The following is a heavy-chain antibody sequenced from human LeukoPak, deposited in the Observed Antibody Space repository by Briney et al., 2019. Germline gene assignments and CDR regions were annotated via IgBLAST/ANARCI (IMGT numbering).Heavy chain of an antibody. D-gene: IGHD6-19*01. CDR3: ARGPSDGWYGVPRGYYFDF. V-gene: IGHV5-51*01. CDR2: MFPGDSDT. Sequence: GESLKISCKGSGYSFTSYWIGWVRQMPGKGLEWMGIMFPGDSDTRYSPSFQGQVTISADKSISTAYLQWSSLKASDSALYYCARGPSDGWYGVPRGYYFDFWGQGTLVTVSS. J-gene: IGHJ4*02. CDR1: GYSFTSYW.